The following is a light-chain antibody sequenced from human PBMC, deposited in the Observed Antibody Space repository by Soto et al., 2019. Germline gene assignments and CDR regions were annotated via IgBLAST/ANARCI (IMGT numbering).Light chain of an antibody. J-gene: IGKJ1*01. CDR1: QSVNKNY. CDR2: AAS. CDR3: QQYGSAPCT. V-gene: IGKV3-20*01. Sequence: EIVLTQSPGTLPLSPGKRATLSCRASQSVNKNYLAWYQQKPGQSPRLLIYAASNRDRGIPDRFRGSVSGTDFSLTVSRLEPEDCPVYYCQQYGSAPCTFDQGTKVEI.